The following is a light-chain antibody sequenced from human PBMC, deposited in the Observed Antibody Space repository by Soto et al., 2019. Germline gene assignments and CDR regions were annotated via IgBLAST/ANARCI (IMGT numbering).Light chain of an antibody. Sequence: QSALTQPRSVSGSPGQSVTISCTGTSVDVGGYNYVSWYQHHPGKAPKLMIYDVTKRPSGVPDRFSGSKSDNTASLSISGLQAEDEADYYCCSYADNYTLVFGGGTKLTVL. CDR2: DVT. CDR3: CSYADNYTLV. CDR1: SVDVGGYNY. V-gene: IGLV2-11*01. J-gene: IGLJ3*02.